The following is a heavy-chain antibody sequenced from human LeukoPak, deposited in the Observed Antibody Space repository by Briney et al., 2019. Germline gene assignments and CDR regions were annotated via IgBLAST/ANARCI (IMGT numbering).Heavy chain of an antibody. J-gene: IGHJ6*03. CDR2: INPSDGAT. CDR1: GNTFTMYS. CDR3: AGAEGWALSGSVVGLFASYYTYYYMDV. V-gene: IGHV1-46*01. Sequence: ASVKDSCKASGNTFTMYSIHWVRQAPGQGLEWMGMINPSDGATTYAQRFQGRVTMTRDMSTTTVYMDLRGLRSGARAVYSCAGAEGWALSGSVVGLFASYYTYYYMDVWGRGTTVTVSS. D-gene: IGHD1-26*01.